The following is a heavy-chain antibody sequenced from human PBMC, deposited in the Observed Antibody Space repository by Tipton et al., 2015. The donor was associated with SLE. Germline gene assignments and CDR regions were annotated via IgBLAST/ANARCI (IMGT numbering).Heavy chain of an antibody. CDR2: IYDTGGT. Sequence: TLSLTCTVSDGSIRSTNYYWSWIRQSAGQGLEWIGHIYDTGGTDYNPSLNSRVTISVDRSKDEFSLRLTSVTAADTALYFCARDDRSSYYMDVWGRGTTVTVSS. CDR3: ARDDRSSYYMDV. V-gene: IGHV4-61*09. J-gene: IGHJ6*03. CDR1: DGSIRSTNYY.